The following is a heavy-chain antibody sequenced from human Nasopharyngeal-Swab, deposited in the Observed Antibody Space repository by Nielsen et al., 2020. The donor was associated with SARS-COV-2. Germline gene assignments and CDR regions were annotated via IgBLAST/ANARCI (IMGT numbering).Heavy chain of an antibody. V-gene: IGHV3-7*01. J-gene: IGHJ4*02. CDR2: IKQDGSEK. Sequence: GESLKISCAASGFTFRGYWMSWVRQAPGKGLEWVANIKQDGSEKYYLDSVKGRFIISRDNTKNSLYLQMNTLRPEDTAVYYCSRDDDYGDYWGQGTLVTVSS. CDR3: SRDDDYGDY. CDR1: GFTFRGYW.